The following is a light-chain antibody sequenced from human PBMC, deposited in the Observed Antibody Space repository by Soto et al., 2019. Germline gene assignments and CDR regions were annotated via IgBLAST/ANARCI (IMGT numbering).Light chain of an antibody. Sequence: DIVMTQSPDSLAVSLGERATINCKSSQSVFYSSNNKNDLAWYQQKQGQPPKLLIYRASARESGVPDRFGGSGSGTDCTPTISSLHAEDLAADYCQQYYSPRLTYGQCTRVEIK. J-gene: IGKJ1*01. V-gene: IGKV4-1*01. CDR3: QQYYSPRLT. CDR1: QSVFYSSNNKND. CDR2: RAS.